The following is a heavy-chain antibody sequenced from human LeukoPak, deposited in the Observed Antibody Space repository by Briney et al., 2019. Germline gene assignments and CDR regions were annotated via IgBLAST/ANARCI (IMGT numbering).Heavy chain of an antibody. CDR1: GGSISSGDYY. J-gene: IGHJ4*02. Sequence: SETLSLTCTVSGGSISSGDYYWSWIRQPPGKGLVWIGYIYYSGSTNYNPSLKSRVTISVDTSKNQFSLKLSSVTAADTAVYYCARDVYGGNGFDYWGQGTLVTVSS. D-gene: IGHD4-23*01. CDR2: IYYSGST. CDR3: ARDVYGGNGFDY. V-gene: IGHV4-61*08.